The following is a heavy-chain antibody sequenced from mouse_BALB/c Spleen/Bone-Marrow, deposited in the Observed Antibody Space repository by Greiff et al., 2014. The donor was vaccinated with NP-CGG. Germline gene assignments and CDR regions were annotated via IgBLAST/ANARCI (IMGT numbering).Heavy chain of an antibody. J-gene: IGHJ3*01. CDR2: IDPANGNT. V-gene: IGHV14-3*02. Sequence: VQLQQSGAELVKPGASVKLSCTASGFNIKDTYMHWVKQRPEQGLEWIGRIDPANGNTKYDPKFQGKATITADTSSNTAYLQLSSLTSEDTAVYYCATYYYDSSWGFAYWGQGTLVTVSA. CDR1: GFNIKDTY. D-gene: IGHD1-1*01. CDR3: ATYYYDSSWGFAY.